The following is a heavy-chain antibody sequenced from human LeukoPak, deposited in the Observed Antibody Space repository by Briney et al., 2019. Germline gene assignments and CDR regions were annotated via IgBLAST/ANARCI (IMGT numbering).Heavy chain of an antibody. CDR2: ISGGSGST. CDR1: GFTFSSYA. V-gene: IGHV3-23*01. D-gene: IGHD3-22*01. Sequence: GGSLRLSCAASGFTFSSYAMSWVRQAPGKGLAWVSTISGGSGSTYCADSVKGRFTISRDNSKNTLYLQMNSLRDEDTAVYYCAKHRFESGGYHSTDWGQGTLVTVSS. CDR3: AKHRFESGGYHSTD. J-gene: IGHJ4*02.